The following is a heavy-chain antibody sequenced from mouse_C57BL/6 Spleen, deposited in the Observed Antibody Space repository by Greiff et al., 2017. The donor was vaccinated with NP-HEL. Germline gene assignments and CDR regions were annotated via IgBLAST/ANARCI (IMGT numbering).Heavy chain of an antibody. J-gene: IGHJ2*01. D-gene: IGHD1-1*01. CDR1: GYAFSSYW. CDR3: ARMDYGSSYD. CDR2: IYPGDGDT. Sequence: VQLKESGAELVKPGASVKISCKASGYAFSSYWMNWVKQRPGKGLEWIGQIYPGDGDTNYNGKFKGKATLTADKSSSTAYMQLSSLTSEDSAVYFCARMDYGSSYDWGQGTTLTVSS. V-gene: IGHV1-80*01.